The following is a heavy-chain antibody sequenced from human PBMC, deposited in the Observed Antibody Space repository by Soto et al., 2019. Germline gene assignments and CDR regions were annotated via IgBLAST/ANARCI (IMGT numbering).Heavy chain of an antibody. CDR2: INPNGGST. Sequence: QVQVVQSGAEVKKPGASVKVSCKTSGYTFTNYHVHWVRQAPGQGLEWMGAINPNGGSTTYAQHLQGRVTMTSDSSTSTVYMEMGSLRSDDSAVYYCALPKNTLGWYNLWGQGTLVTVS. CDR1: GYTFTNYH. CDR3: ALPKNTLGWYNL. V-gene: IGHV1-46*01. J-gene: IGHJ5*02. D-gene: IGHD2-15*01.